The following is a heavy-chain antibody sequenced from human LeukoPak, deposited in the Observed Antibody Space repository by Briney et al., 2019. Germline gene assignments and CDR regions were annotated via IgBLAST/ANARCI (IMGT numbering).Heavy chain of an antibody. CDR1: GGSISSGSYY. Sequence: PSETLSLTCTVSGGSISSGSYYWSWIRQPPGKGLEWIGYIYYSGSTNYNPSLKSRVTISVDTSKNQFSLKLSSVTAADTAVYYCARGSIVGATGGLDFDYWGQGTLVTVSS. CDR2: IYYSGST. D-gene: IGHD1-26*01. V-gene: IGHV4-61*01. CDR3: ARGSIVGATGGLDFDY. J-gene: IGHJ4*02.